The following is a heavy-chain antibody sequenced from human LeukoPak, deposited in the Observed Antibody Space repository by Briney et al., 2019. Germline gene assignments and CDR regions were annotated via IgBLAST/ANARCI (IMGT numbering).Heavy chain of an antibody. Sequence: PSETLSLTCAVYGGSFSGYYWTWIRQPPGKGLEWIGYIYYSGSTNYNPSLKSRVTLSVDTSKNQFSLKLTSVTAADTAIYYCARDSRSRKSYGLDAWGRGTLVTVSS. D-gene: IGHD5-18*01. CDR2: IYYSGST. CDR3: ARDSRSRKSYGLDA. J-gene: IGHJ5*02. CDR1: GGSFSGYY. V-gene: IGHV4-59*01.